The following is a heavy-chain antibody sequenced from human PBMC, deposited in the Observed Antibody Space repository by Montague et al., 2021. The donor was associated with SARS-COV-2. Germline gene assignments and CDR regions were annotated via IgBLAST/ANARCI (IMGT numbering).Heavy chain of an antibody. D-gene: IGHD5-12*01. CDR3: AREVGRGYSGYEGEY. CDR2: INHSGST. J-gene: IGHJ4*02. Sequence: SETLSLTCAVYGGSFSGYYWSWIRQPPGKGLEWIGEINHSGSTNHNPSLKSRVTISVDTSKNQFSLKLSSVTAADTAVYYCAREVGRGYSGYEGEYWGQGTLVTVSS. V-gene: IGHV4-34*01. CDR1: GGSFSGYY.